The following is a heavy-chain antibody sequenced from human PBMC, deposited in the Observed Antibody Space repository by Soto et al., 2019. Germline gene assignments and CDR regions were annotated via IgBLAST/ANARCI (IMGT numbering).Heavy chain of an antibody. CDR1: GYTFSTHG. CDR2: ISAFNGNS. V-gene: IGHV1-18*01. J-gene: IGHJ4*02. Sequence: QIQLVQSGAEVKRPGASVKVSCKASGYTFSTHGITWVRQAPGQGLEWMGWISAFNGNSKYAQKFQGRVTMTTDTSTATAYMELRSLRFDDPAVYYCAKGVYDYTFWGQGTLVTVSS. CDR3: AKGVYDYTF. D-gene: IGHD4-4*01.